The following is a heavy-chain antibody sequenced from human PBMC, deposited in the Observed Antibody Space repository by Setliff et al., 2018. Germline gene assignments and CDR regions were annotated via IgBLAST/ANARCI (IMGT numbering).Heavy chain of an antibody. Sequence: GASVKVSCKASGYTFTGYYMHWVRQAPGQGLEWMGWINPNSGGTNYAQKFQGRVTITADKSTSTAYMELSRLRSEDTAVYYCAISTIFGVVSPTPDAFDIWGQGTMVTVSS. J-gene: IGHJ3*02. CDR3: AISTIFGVVSPTPDAFDI. V-gene: IGHV1-2*02. CDR1: GYTFTGYY. D-gene: IGHD3-3*01. CDR2: INPNSGGT.